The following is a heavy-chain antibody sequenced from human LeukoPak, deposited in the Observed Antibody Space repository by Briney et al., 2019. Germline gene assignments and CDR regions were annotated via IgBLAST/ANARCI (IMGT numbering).Heavy chain of an antibody. CDR1: GFTFSSDN. J-gene: IGHJ6*02. CDR3: ARDWPMDV. CDR2: ISSSSSNI. V-gene: IGHV3-48*02. Sequence: VQPGGSLTLSCAASGFTFSSDNMNWVRQAPGKGLEWISYISSSSSNIYYADSVKGRFTISRDNAKNSLYLHMNSLRDEDTAVYYCARDWPMDVWGQGTTVTVSS.